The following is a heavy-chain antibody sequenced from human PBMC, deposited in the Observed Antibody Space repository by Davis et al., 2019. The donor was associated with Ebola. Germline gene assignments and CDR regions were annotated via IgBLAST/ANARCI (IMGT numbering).Heavy chain of an antibody. CDR1: GYSISSGYY. V-gene: IGHV4-31*03. J-gene: IGHJ5*02. CDR2: IYYSGST. CDR3: AREYFQTWFDP. D-gene: IGHD3-9*01. Sequence: SETLSLTCTVSGYSISSGYYWSWIRQHPGKGLEWIGYIYYSGSTYYNPSLKSRVTISVDTSKNQFSLKLSSVTAADTAVYYCAREYFQTWFDPWGQGTLVTVSS.